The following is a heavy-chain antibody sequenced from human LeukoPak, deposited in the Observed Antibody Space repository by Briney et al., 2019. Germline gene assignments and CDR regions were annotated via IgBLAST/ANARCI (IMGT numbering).Heavy chain of an antibody. D-gene: IGHD7-27*01. CDR2: ISSSSSYI. CDR1: GFTFSSYN. V-gene: IGHV3-21*01. CDR3: ARDLGYYFDY. J-gene: IGHJ4*02. Sequence: AGGSLRLSCAASGFTFSSYNMNWVRQAPGEGLEWVSPISSSSSYIYYADSVKGRFTISRDNAKNSLYLQMNSLRAEDTAVYYCARDLGYYFDYWGQGTLVTASS.